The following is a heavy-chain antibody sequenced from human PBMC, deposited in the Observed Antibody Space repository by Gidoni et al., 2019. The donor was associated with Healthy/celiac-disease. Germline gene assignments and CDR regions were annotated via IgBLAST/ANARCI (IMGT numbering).Heavy chain of an antibody. Sequence: DVPLVQPAAVVKKPGESMTVSGTGSGYGFTSYWIGWVRQMPGHGLEWIGIIYPGDSNTRYSPCVQGPVNISADKSISTAYLQWGSLKASDTAMYYCARHFRDGYTFRWFDPWGQGTLVTVSS. V-gene: IGHV5-51*01. CDR2: IYPGDSNT. CDR1: GYGFTSYW. J-gene: IGHJ5*02. CDR3: ARHFRDGYTFRWFDP. D-gene: IGHD5-12*01.